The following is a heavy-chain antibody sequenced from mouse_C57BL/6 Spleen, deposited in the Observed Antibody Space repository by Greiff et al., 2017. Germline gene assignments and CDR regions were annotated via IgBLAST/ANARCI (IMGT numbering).Heavy chain of an antibody. D-gene: IGHD1-1*01. CDR3: AREVYVSIGWFAY. CDR2: IYPGSGST. Sequence: QVQLQQPGAELVQPGASVKMSCKASGYTFNSYWITWVKQRPGQGLEWIGDIYPGSGSTNYNEKFKSKATLPVDPSSSTASMQLSSLTSEDSAVYYCAREVYVSIGWFAYWGQGTLVTVSA. CDR1: GYTFNSYW. V-gene: IGHV1-55*01. J-gene: IGHJ3*01.